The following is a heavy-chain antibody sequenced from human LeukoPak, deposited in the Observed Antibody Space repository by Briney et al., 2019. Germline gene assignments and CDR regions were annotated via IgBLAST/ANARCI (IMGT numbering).Heavy chain of an antibody. Sequence: GGSLRLSCAASGFTVNSNYMTWVRQAPGKGLEWVSVIHSGGSTYYADSVKGRFSISRDNSKNTLYLQMNSLRAEDTAVYYCASSKYGSGSHNWFDPWGQGTLVTVSS. CDR3: ASSKYGSGSHNWFDP. J-gene: IGHJ5*02. V-gene: IGHV3-53*01. D-gene: IGHD3-10*01. CDR1: GFTVNSNY. CDR2: IHSGGST.